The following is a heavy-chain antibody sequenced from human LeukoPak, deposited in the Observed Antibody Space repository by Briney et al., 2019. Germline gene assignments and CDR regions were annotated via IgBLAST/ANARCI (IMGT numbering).Heavy chain of an antibody. CDR2: IYYSGIT. V-gene: IGHV4-59*12. D-gene: IGHD2-2*01. J-gene: IGHJ5*02. Sequence: SETLSLTCTVSGGSISDYYWSWIRQPPGKGLEWIGYIYYSGITNYNPSLKTRVTISVDTSKNQFSLKLSSVTAADTAVYYCARDSVPADSLVQNWFDPWGQGTLVTVSS. CDR1: GGSISDYY. CDR3: ARDSVPADSLVQNWFDP.